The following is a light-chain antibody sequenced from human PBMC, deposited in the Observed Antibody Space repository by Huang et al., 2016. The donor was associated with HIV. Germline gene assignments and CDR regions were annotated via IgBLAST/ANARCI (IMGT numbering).Light chain of an antibody. CDR1: QDTYNY. J-gene: IGKJ1*01. CDR2: GAS. CDR3: LQHKNFHTPT. V-gene: IGKV1-17*03. Sequence: DIQMTQSPSAMSASVGDRVTITCRVTQDTYNYIAWFQQKPGKAPKRLIYGASSLQTGVPSRFSGSGSGTEFTLTINNLQPEDSATYYCLQHKNFHTPTFGQGTKVEIK.